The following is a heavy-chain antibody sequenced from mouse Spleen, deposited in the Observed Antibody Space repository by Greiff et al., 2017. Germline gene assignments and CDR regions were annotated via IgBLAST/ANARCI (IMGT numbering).Heavy chain of an antibody. CDR3: ARDYYAYAMDY. Sequence: VHLVESGPGLVAPSQSLSITCTVSGFSLTSYGVHWVRQPPGKGLEWLGVIWAGGSTNYNSALMSRLSISKDNSKSQVFLKMNSLQTDDTAMYYCARDYYAYAMDYWGQGTSVTVSS. D-gene: IGHD1-1*01. CDR1: GFSLTSYG. J-gene: IGHJ4*01. CDR2: IWAGGST. V-gene: IGHV2-9*02.